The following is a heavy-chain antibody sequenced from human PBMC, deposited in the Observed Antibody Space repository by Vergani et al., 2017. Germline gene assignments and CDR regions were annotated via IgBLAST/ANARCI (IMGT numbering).Heavy chain of an antibody. CDR3: AREGGSYRIDAFDI. V-gene: IGHV1-58*02. Sequence: QMQLVQSGPEVKKPGTSVKVSCKASGFTFTSSAMQWVRQARGQRLEWIGWIVVGSGNTNYAQKFQERVTITRDTSISTAYMELSRLRSDDTAVYYCAREGGSYRIDAFDIWGQGTMVTVSS. CDR2: IVVGSGNT. D-gene: IGHD1-26*01. CDR1: GFTFTSSA. J-gene: IGHJ3*02.